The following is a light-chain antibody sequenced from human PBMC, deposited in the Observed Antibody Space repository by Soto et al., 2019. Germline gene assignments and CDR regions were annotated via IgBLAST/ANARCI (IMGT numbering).Light chain of an antibody. CDR1: SSDVGGYNY. J-gene: IGLJ1*01. CDR2: DVS. CDR3: SSYTSSNTLGV. V-gene: IGLV2-14*03. Sequence: QSVLTQPASVSGSPGQSITISCTGTSSDVGGYNYVSWYQHHPGKAPKLIIYDVSNRPSGVSNRFSGSKSGNTASLTISGLQAEDEADYYCSSYTSSNTLGVFGTGTRSPS.